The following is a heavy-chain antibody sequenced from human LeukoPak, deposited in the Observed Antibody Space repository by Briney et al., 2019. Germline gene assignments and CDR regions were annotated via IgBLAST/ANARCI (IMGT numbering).Heavy chain of an antibody. CDR1: GGTFSSYA. CDR3: ARGCSGGSCSFDY. D-gene: IGHD2-15*01. CDR2: IIPILGIA. V-gene: IGHV1-69*04. J-gene: IGHJ4*02. Sequence: GASVKVSCKASGGTFSSYAISWVRQAPGQGLEWMGMIIPILGIANYAQKFQGRVTITADKSTSTAYMELSSLRSEDTAVYYCARGCSGGSCSFDYWGQGTLVTVSS.